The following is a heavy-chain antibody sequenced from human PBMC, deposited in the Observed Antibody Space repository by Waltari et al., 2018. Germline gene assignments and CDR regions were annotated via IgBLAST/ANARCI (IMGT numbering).Heavy chain of an antibody. Sequence: EVQLVESGGGLVQPGGSLTFSCAASGFTFSQFWASWVRQAPGKGLEWVATIKTDGSEKYYVDSVKGRFTTFRDNAQNSLYLHMNSLRAEDTGVYYCARFGITATTDYWGQGTLVTVSS. CDR1: GFTFSQFW. CDR3: ARFGITATTDY. J-gene: IGHJ4*02. CDR2: IKTDGSEK. D-gene: IGHD1-20*01. V-gene: IGHV3-7*01.